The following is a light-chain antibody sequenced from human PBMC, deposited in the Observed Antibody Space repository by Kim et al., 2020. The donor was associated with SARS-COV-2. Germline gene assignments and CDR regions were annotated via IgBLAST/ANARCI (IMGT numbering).Light chain of an antibody. J-gene: IGLJ2*01. V-gene: IGLV3-19*01. CDR2: GKN. CDR1: SLRSYY. Sequence: ALGQTVRIKCQGDSLRSYYASWYQQKPGLAPVLVIYGKNNRPSGIPDRFSGSSSGNTASLTITGAQAEDEADYYCDSRDSSGNHVVFGGGTQLTVL. CDR3: DSRDSSGNHVV.